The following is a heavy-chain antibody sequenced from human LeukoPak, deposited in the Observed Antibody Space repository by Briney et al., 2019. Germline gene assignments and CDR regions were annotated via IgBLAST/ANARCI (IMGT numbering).Heavy chain of an antibody. D-gene: IGHD2-21*01. CDR3: ARDELYCGGDCYDY. CDR2: ISSSSSYI. CDR1: GFTFSSYS. Sequence: GGSLRLXCAASGFTFSSYSMNWVRQAPGKGLEWVSSISSSSSYIYYADSVKGRFTISRDNAKNSLYLQMNSLRAEDTAVYYCARDELYCGGDCYDYWGQGTLVTVSS. V-gene: IGHV3-21*01. J-gene: IGHJ4*02.